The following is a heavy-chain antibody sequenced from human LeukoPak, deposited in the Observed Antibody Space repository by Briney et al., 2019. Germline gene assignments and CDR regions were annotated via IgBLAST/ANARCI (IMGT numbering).Heavy chain of an antibody. CDR3: LAWASPTPY. CDR1: EFTFSTSW. Sequence: GGSLRLSCTVSEFTFSTSWMNWVRQAPGKGLEWVANLNPDGSVGKYVDSVKGRFSVSRDNAQNTGYLQMNSLRVDDTGVYFCLAWASPTPYWGPGTPVAVSS. J-gene: IGHJ1*01. CDR2: LNPDGSVG. V-gene: IGHV3-7*02. D-gene: IGHD1-26*01.